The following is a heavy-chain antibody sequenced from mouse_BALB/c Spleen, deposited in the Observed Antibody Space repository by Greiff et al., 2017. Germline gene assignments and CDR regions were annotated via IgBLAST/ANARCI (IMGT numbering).Heavy chain of an antibody. Sequence: EVKLVESGGGLVQPGGSLKLSCAASGFDFSRYWMSWVRQAPGKGLEWIGEINPDSSTINYTPSLKDKFIISRDNAKNTLYLQMSKVRSEDTALYYCARQDYYAMDYWGQGTSVTVSS. CDR3: ARQDYYAMDY. CDR2: INPDSSTI. CDR1: GFDFSRYW. V-gene: IGHV4-1*02. J-gene: IGHJ4*01.